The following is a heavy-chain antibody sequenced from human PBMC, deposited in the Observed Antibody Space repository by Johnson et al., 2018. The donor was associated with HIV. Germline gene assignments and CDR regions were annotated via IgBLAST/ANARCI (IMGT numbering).Heavy chain of an antibody. CDR2: IRYDGTNK. CDR1: GFTFSDYY. V-gene: IGHV3-30*02. D-gene: IGHD6-19*01. CDR3: SREKTTGWYDDAFDI. J-gene: IGHJ3*02. Sequence: QVQLVESGGGLVKPGGSLRLSCAASGFTFSDYYMSWIRQAPGKGLEWVAFIRYDGTNKYSADSVKGRFSISRDDSKNTLYLQMNSLRAADTAVYYLSREKTTGWYDDAFDIWGHGTMVTVSS.